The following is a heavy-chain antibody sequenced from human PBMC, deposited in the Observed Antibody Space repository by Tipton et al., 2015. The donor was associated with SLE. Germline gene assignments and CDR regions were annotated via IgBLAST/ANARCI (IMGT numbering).Heavy chain of an antibody. CDR1: GFTFSSYS. J-gene: IGHJ3*02. D-gene: IGHD3-22*01. V-gene: IGHV3-48*01. CDR3: ARGPSYYDSSGYPDAFDI. CDR2: ISSSSSTI. Sequence: SLRLSCAASGFTFSSYSMNWVRQAPGKGLEWVSYISSSSSTIYYADSVKGRFTISRDNAKNSLYLQMNSLRAEDTAVYYCARGPSYYDSSGYPDAFDIWGQRTMVTVSS.